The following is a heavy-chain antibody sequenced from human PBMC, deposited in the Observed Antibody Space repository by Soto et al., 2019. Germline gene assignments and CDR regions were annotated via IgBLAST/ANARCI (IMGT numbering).Heavy chain of an antibody. J-gene: IGHJ4*02. V-gene: IGHV1-18*01. Sequence: GASVKVSCKASGYTFTSYGISWVRQAPGQGLEWMGWISAYNGNTNYAQKLQGRVTMTTDTSTSTAYVELRSLRSDDTAVYYCALYPIVVVVAAIGDFRDKGTLVTVSS. CDR2: ISAYNGNT. CDR1: GYTFTSYG. CDR3: ALYPIVVVVAAIGDF. D-gene: IGHD2-15*01.